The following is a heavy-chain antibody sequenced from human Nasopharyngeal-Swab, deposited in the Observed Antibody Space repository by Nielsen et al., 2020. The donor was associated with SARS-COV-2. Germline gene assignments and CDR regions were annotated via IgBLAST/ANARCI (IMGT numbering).Heavy chain of an antibody. Sequence: WVRQAPGQGLEWMGWISAYNGNTNYAQKLQGRVTITRDTSASTAYMELSSLRSEDTAVYYCARGRLTGTTRYYGMDVWGQGTTVTVSS. D-gene: IGHD1-7*01. CDR3: ARGRLTGTTRYYGMDV. CDR2: ISAYNGNT. J-gene: IGHJ6*02. V-gene: IGHV1-18*01.